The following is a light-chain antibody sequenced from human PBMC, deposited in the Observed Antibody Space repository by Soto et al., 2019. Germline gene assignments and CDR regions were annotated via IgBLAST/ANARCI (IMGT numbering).Light chain of an antibody. V-gene: IGLV1-51*01. CDR1: SSNIATNY. J-gene: IGLJ3*02. Sequence: QSVLTQPPSVSAAPGQRVTISCSGSSSNIATNYVSWYQHLPGAAPRLLICDDNKRPSGIPDRFSGSKYGTSATLDITRLQTGDEADYYCGTWDTSLSAGVFGGGTKLTVL. CDR2: DDN. CDR3: GTWDTSLSAGV.